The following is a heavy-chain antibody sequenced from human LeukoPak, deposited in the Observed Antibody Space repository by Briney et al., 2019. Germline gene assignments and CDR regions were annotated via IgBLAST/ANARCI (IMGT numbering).Heavy chain of an antibody. J-gene: IGHJ4*02. Sequence: GGSLRLSCAASGFTFSNHWLSWVRQAPGKGLEWVANIKQDGSEEYCVDSVKGRFTISRDNAKNSLYLQMNSLRAEDTAVYYCARDRPYYYFDYWGQGTLVTVSS. V-gene: IGHV3-7*04. CDR3: ARDRPYYYFDY. D-gene: IGHD2-21*01. CDR2: IKQDGSEE. CDR1: GFTFSNHW.